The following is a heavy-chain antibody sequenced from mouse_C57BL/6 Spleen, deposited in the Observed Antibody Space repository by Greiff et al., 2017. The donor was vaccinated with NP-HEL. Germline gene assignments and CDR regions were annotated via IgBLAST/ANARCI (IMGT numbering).Heavy chain of an antibody. CDR1: GFTFSNYW. D-gene: IGHD3-2*02. V-gene: IGHV6-3*01. J-gene: IGHJ2*01. CDR2: IRLKSDNYAT. CDR3: TGERELRLRDY. Sequence: EVQLVESGGGLVQPGGSMKLSCVASGFTFSNYWMNWVRQSPEKGLEWVAQIRLKSDNYATHYAESVKGRFTISRDDSKSSVYLQMNNLRAEDTGIYYCTGERELRLRDYWGQGTTLTVSS.